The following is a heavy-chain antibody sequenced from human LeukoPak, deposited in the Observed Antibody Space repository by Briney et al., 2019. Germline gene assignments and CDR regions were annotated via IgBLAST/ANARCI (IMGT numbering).Heavy chain of an antibody. CDR1: GFTFSDYV. CDR2: IKSKTFGGTT. CDR3: TTLGAFDY. Sequence: KSGGSLRLSCAASGFTFSDYVMIWVRQAPGKGLEWVGRIKSKTFGGTTDYAAPVKGRFTISRDDSKNTLYLHMNTLKTEDTAIYYCTTLGAFDYWGQGTLVTVSS. D-gene: IGHD3-16*01. J-gene: IGHJ4*02. V-gene: IGHV3-15*01.